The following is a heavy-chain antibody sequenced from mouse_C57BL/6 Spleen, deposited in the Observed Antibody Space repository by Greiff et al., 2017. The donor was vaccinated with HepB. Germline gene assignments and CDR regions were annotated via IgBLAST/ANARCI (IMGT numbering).Heavy chain of an antibody. D-gene: IGHD2-12*01. J-gene: IGHJ4*01. CDR1: GYTFTSYW. Sequence: QVQLQQPGTELVKPGASVKLSCKASGYTFTSYWMHWVKQRPGQGLEWIGNINPSNGGTNYNEKFKSKATLTVDKSSSTAYMQLSSLTSEDSAVSYYASEEVYYSSPPHSAMDYWGQGTSVTVSS. V-gene: IGHV1-53*01. CDR3: ASEEVYYSSPPHSAMDY. CDR2: INPSNGGT.